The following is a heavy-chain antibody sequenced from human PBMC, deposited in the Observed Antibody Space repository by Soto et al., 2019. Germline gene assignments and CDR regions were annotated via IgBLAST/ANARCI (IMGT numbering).Heavy chain of an antibody. V-gene: IGHV4-61*01. CDR3: ARGCDGGWPYYFDY. CDR1: GGSVSSGSYY. Sequence: QVQLQESGPGLVKPSETLSLTCTVSGGSVSSGSYYWSWIRQPPGKGLEWIGSIYYSGSTNYNPSLKSRVTISVDTSKSQFSLKLSSVTAADTAVYYCARGCDGGWPYYFDYWGQGTLVTVSS. CDR2: IYYSGST. J-gene: IGHJ4*02. D-gene: IGHD2-15*01.